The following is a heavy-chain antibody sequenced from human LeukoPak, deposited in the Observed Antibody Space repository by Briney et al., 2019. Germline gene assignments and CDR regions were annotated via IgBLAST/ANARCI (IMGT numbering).Heavy chain of an antibody. CDR3: AKSSHYYGSGSYYKFAFDI. J-gene: IGHJ3*02. Sequence: PGGSLRLSCAASGFTFSSYGMHWVRQAPGKGLEWVAFIRYDGSNKYNADSVKGRFTISRDNSKNTLYLQMNSLRAEDTAVYYCAKSSHYYGSGSYYKFAFDIWGQGTMVTVSS. D-gene: IGHD3-10*01. CDR1: GFTFSSYG. CDR2: IRYDGSNK. V-gene: IGHV3-30*02.